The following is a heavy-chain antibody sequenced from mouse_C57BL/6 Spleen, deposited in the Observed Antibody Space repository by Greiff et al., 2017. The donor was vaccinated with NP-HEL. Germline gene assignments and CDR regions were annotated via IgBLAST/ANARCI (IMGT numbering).Heavy chain of an antibody. CDR3: ARDNSNYVGAMDY. Sequence: DVMLVESGGGLVQSGRSLRLSCATSGFTFSDFYMEWVRQAPGKGLEWIAASRNKANDYTTEYSASVKGRFIVSRDTSQSILYLQMNALRAEDTAIYYCARDNSNYVGAMDYWGQGTSVTVSS. J-gene: IGHJ4*01. CDR1: GFTFSDFY. V-gene: IGHV7-1*01. CDR2: SRNKANDYTT. D-gene: IGHD2-5*01.